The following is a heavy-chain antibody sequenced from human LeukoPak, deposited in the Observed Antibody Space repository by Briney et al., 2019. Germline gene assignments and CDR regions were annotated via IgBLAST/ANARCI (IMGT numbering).Heavy chain of an antibody. CDR1: GFTFSSYS. CDR3: ARDQRTFYSSLGY. J-gene: IGHJ4*02. Sequence: GGSLRLSCAASGFTFSSYSMNWVRQAPGKGLEWVSSISSSSSYIYYADSVKGRFTISRDNAKNSLYLQMNSLRAEDTAVYYWARDQRTFYSSLGYWGQATLVTVSS. D-gene: IGHD2-21*01. V-gene: IGHV3-21*01. CDR2: ISSSSSYI.